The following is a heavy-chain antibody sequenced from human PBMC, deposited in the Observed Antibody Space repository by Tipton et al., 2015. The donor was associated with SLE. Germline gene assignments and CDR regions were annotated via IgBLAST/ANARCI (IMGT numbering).Heavy chain of an antibody. D-gene: IGHD6-19*01. CDR2: IYYSGST. Sequence: TLSLTCTVSGVSISSYYWSWIRQPPGKGLEWIGYIYYSGSTNYNPSLKSRVTISVDTSKNQFSLKLSSVTAADTAVYYCARDLGLVNDYWGQGTLVTVSS. CDR1: GVSISSYY. V-gene: IGHV4-59*01. CDR3: ARDLGLVNDY. J-gene: IGHJ4*02.